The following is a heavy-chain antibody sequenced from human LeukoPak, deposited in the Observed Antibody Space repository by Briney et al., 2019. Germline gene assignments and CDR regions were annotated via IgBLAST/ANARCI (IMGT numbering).Heavy chain of an antibody. Sequence: PSETLSLTCTVSGGSISSGSYYWSWIRQPAGKGLEWIGRIYTSGSTNYNPSLKSRVTISVDTSKNQFSLKLRSVTAADTAVYYCARDLSYGYAGVVGYWGQGTLVTVSS. CDR3: ARDLSYGYAGVVGY. CDR2: IYTSGST. J-gene: IGHJ4*02. V-gene: IGHV4-61*02. CDR1: GGSISSGSYY. D-gene: IGHD5-18*01.